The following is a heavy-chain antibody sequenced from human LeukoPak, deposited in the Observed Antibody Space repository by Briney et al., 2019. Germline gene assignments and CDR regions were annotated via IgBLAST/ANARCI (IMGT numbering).Heavy chain of an antibody. J-gene: IGHJ4*02. CDR1: GFTVSAIY. CDR3: AKKQPGTYHQPPDF. D-gene: IGHD3-10*01. Sequence: GGPLRLSCAVSGFTVSAIYLSWVPQAPGKGLEWGAVITLGESSEDYADSVKGRFTISRDNSNNTLDLQLNSLRQEDTALYYCAKKQPGTYHQPPDFWGQGTLVSVSS. V-gene: IGHV3-30*18. CDR2: ITLGESSE.